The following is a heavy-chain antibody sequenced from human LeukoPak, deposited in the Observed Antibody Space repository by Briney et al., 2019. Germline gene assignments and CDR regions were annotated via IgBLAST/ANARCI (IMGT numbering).Heavy chain of an antibody. D-gene: IGHD1-26*01. J-gene: IGHJ2*01. CDR3: ARVVGATLYFDL. CDR1: GGSFSGYY. Sequence: PSETLSLTSAVYGGSFSGYYWSWIRQPAGKGLEWIGRIYTSGSTNYNPSLKSRVTMSVDTSKNQFSLKPSSVTAADTAVYYCARVVGATLYFDLWGRGTLVTVSS. V-gene: IGHV4-59*10. CDR2: IYTSGST.